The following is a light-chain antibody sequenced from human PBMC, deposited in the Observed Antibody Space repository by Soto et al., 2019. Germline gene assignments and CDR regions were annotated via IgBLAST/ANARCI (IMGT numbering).Light chain of an antibody. V-gene: IGLV2-11*01. CDR1: SSDVGGYNH. CDR3: CSYSESSYV. J-gene: IGLJ1*01. Sequence: QSALTQPRSVSGSPGQSVTISCTGSSSDVGGYNHVSWYQQHPGKAPKVIIYDVSQWPSGVPDRFSGSKSGNTASLTISGLQAEDEADYHCCSYSESSYVFGSGTKLTVL. CDR2: DVS.